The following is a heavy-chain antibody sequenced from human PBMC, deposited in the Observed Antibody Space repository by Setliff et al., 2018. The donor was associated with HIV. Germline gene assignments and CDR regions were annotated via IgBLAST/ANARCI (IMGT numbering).Heavy chain of an antibody. CDR3: ARGVATNLDP. CDR1: GFTFRTYW. CDR2: IKPDGSEK. D-gene: IGHD5-12*01. Sequence: GSLRLSCAVSGFTFRTYWMSWVRQTPGKGLEWVANIKPDGSEKYYVDSVKGRFAISRDNAKNSLSLQMNSLRADDTAVYYCARGVATNLDPWGQGSLVTVSS. V-gene: IGHV3-7*03. J-gene: IGHJ5*02.